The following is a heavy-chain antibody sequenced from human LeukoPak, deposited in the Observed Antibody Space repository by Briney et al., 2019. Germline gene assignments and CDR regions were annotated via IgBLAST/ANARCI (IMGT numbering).Heavy chain of an antibody. CDR3: ARDPIVATILYYFDY. Sequence: GGSLRLSCAASGFTFGSYAMHWVRQAPGRGLGWVAGISYDGTNKYYADSVKGRFTISRDNSKNTLYLQMNSLRAEDTAVYYCARDPIVATILYYFDYWGQGTLVTVSS. V-gene: IGHV3-30-3*01. J-gene: IGHJ4*02. CDR1: GFTFGSYA. CDR2: ISYDGTNK. D-gene: IGHD5-12*01.